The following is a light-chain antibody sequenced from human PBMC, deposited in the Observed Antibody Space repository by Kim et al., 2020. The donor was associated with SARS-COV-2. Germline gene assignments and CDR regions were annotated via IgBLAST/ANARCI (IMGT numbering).Light chain of an antibody. CDR2: YNN. CDR1: SSNIGTRT. CDR3: AAWDGSLDGPI. Sequence: QSVLTQTPSASGTPGQTVTISCSGSSSNIGTRTVNWYQQVPGTAPKLLIYYNNQRPSGVPDRFSGSKSGTSASLAISGLQSADEADYYCAAWDGSLDGPIFGGGTKVTVL. V-gene: IGLV1-44*01. J-gene: IGLJ2*01.